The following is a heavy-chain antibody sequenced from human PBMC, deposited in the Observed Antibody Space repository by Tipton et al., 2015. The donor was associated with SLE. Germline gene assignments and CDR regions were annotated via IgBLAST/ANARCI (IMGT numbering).Heavy chain of an antibody. Sequence: LRLSCTVSGGSISSFSWTWIRQPPGKGLEWMGYIYNSVPGNYNPSLKSRLTISVDTSKNQVSLNLTSVTAADTAVYYCARRISDVNKGGNWLDPWGQGTLVIVSS. CDR2: IYNSVPG. CDR1: GGSISSFS. D-gene: IGHD1-26*01. J-gene: IGHJ5*02. V-gene: IGHV4-59*08. CDR3: ARRISDVNKGGNWLDP.